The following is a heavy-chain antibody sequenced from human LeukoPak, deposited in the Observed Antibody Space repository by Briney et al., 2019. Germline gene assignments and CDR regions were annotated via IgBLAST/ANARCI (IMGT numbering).Heavy chain of an antibody. D-gene: IGHD3-22*01. J-gene: IGHJ4*02. CDR1: GFTFSSYA. V-gene: IGHV3-30*04. Sequence: PGGSLRLSCAASGFTFSSYAMHWVRQAPGKGLEWVAVISYDGSNKYYADSVKGRFTISRDNSKNTLYLQMNSLRAEDTAVYYCARAERGYYIEYFDYWGQGTLVTVSS. CDR3: ARAERGYYIEYFDY. CDR2: ISYDGSNK.